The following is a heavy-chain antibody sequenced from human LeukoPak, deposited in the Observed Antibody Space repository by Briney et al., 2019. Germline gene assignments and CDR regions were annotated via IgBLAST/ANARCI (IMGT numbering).Heavy chain of an antibody. J-gene: IGHJ4*02. V-gene: IGHV1-18*01. CDR3: ARDDGGYSGYEFSIYFDY. Sequence: ASVKVSCKASGYTFTSYGISWVRRAPGQGLEWMGWISAYNGNTNYAQKLQGRVTMTTDTSTSTAYMELRSLRSDDTAVYYCARDDGGYSGYEFSIYFDYWGQGTLVTVSS. D-gene: IGHD5-12*01. CDR1: GYTFTSYG. CDR2: ISAYNGNT.